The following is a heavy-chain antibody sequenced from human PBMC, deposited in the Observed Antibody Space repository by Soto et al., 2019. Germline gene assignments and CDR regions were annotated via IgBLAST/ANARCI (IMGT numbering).Heavy chain of an antibody. CDR2: ISSSSSYT. V-gene: IGHV3-11*05. D-gene: IGHD2-2*01. J-gene: IGHJ6*02. CDR1: GFTFSDYD. Sequence: GGSMILSCAASGFTFSDYDMSWIRQAPGKGLEWVSYISSSSSYTNYADSVKGRFTISRDNAKNSLYLQMNSLRAEDTAVYYCARDPAGPPTLGPYYYYGMDVWGQGTTVTVSS. CDR3: ARDPAGPPTLGPYYYYGMDV.